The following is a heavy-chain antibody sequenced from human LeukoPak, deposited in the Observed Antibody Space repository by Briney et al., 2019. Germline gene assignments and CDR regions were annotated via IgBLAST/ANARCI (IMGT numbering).Heavy chain of an antibody. CDR3: ARGIILDYCGSGSRRGAFDI. D-gene: IGHD3-10*01. V-gene: IGHV3-30*04. CDR2: IPYDGSNK. CDR1: GFTFSSYA. J-gene: IGHJ3*02. Sequence: GGSLRLSCAASGFTFSSYAMHWVRQAPGKGLEWVAVIPYDGSNKYYADSVKGRFTISRDNSKNTLYLQMNSLRAEDTAVYYCARGIILDYCGSGSRRGAFDIWGQGTMVTVSS.